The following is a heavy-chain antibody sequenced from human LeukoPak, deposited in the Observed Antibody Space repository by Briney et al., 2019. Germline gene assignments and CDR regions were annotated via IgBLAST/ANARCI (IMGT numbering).Heavy chain of an antibody. CDR3: ALYDSSGYSTSNFDY. J-gene: IGHJ4*02. D-gene: IGHD3-22*01. Sequence: GGSLRLSCAASGFTFSSYAMSWVRQAPGKGLEWVSSISGGGGSTYYADSVKGRFTISRDNAKNSLYLQMNSLRAEDTAVYYCALYDSSGYSTSNFDYWGQGTLVTVSS. CDR1: GFTFSSYA. CDR2: ISGGGGST. V-gene: IGHV3-23*01.